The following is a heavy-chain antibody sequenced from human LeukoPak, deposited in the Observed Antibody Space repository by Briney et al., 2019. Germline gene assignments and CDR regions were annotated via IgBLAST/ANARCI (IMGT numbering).Heavy chain of an antibody. CDR2: INPNSGGT. Sequence: ASVKVSCKASGYTFTGYYMHWVRQAPGQGLEWMGWINPNSGGTNYAQKFQGRVTMTRDTSISTAYMELSRLRSDDTAVYYCATSPPRPYIIGGRGAFDIWGQGTMVTVSS. J-gene: IGHJ3*02. CDR3: ATSPPRPYIIGGRGAFDI. D-gene: IGHD3-10*01. CDR1: GYTFTGYY. V-gene: IGHV1-2*02.